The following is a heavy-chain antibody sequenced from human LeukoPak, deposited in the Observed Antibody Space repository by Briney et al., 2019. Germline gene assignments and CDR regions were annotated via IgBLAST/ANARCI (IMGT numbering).Heavy chain of an antibody. J-gene: IGHJ4*02. CDR1: GYTFTGYY. V-gene: IGHV1-2*02. CDR3: ARDSGYDYLEYYFDY. Sequence: ASVNVSCKASGYTFTGYYMHWVRQAPGQGLERMGWINPNSGGTNYAQKFQGRVTMTRDTSISTAYMELSRLRSDDTAVYYCARDSGYDYLEYYFDYWGQGTLVTVSS. CDR2: INPNSGGT. D-gene: IGHD5-12*01.